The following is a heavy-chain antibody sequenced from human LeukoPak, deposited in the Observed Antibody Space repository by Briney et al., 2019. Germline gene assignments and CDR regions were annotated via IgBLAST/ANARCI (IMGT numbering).Heavy chain of an antibody. J-gene: IGHJ4*02. CDR1: GFTFSSYA. Sequence: PGGSLRLSCAASGFTFSSYAMSWVRQAPAKGLEWVSAISARGDSTHYADSVKGRFTISRDNSKNTLYLQMNSLRTEDTAVYYCAKRGTMSSPYYFDYWGQGALLTVSS. CDR3: AKRGTMSSPYYFDY. CDR2: ISARGDST. V-gene: IGHV3-23*01. D-gene: IGHD3-10*02.